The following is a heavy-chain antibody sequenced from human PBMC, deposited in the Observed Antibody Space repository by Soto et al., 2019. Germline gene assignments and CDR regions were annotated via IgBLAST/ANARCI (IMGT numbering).Heavy chain of an antibody. CDR2: ISAST. J-gene: IGHJ4*02. CDR1: GCTVSSYA. Sequence: EMQLWESGGGLVQAGGSLRLSCAASGCTVSSYALNWVRQAPGKGLEWVSGISASTYYADSVKGRFTISRDTSKNTLYLQMNSLRAEDTAIYFCAIRMYSTRWYYLDYWGQGTLVTVSS. V-gene: IGHV3-23*01. CDR3: AIRMYSTRWYYLDY. D-gene: IGHD6-13*01.